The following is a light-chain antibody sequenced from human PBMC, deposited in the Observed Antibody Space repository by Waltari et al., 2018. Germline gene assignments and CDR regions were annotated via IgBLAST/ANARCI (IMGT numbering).Light chain of an antibody. V-gene: IGKV4-1*01. J-gene: IGKJ1*01. CDR3: QQYYSTPLT. CDR2: WAS. Sequence: DIVMTQSPDSLAVSLGERATINCKSSQSVLYSSNSKNYLAWYQQKPGKPPKLLIYWASSRESGVPDRFSGSGSGTDFSLTISSLQAEDVAVYYCQQYYSTPLTFGQGTKVEIK. CDR1: QSVLYSSNSKNY.